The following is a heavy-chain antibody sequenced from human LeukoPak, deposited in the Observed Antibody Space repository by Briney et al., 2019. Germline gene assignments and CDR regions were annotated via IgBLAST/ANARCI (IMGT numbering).Heavy chain of an antibody. Sequence: GASVTVSCKVSGGTFSSYGISWVRQAPGQGLEWMGGSITIFGTANYAQKFQGRVTITADESTSTAYMELISLRSDDTAVYYCSTREPPPSGWYGWFFDYWGQGTLVTVSS. CDR2: SITIFGTA. J-gene: IGHJ4*02. V-gene: IGHV1-69*13. CDR1: GGTFSSYG. D-gene: IGHD6-19*01. CDR3: STREPPPSGWYGWFFDY.